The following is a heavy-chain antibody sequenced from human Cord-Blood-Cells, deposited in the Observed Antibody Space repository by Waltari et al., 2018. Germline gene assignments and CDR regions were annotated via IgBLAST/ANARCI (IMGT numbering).Heavy chain of an antibody. V-gene: IGHV1-69*01. Sequence: QVQLVQSGAEVKKPGSSVKVSCKASGGTFSSYAISWVRQAPGQGLEWMGGIIPIFGKANYAQKFQGRVTITADESTSTAYMELSSLRSEDTAVYYCARGDLLYNWNYGWFDPWGQGTLVTVSS. J-gene: IGHJ5*02. CDR3: ARGDLLYNWNYGWFDP. D-gene: IGHD1-7*01. CDR1: GGTFSSYA. CDR2: IIPIFGKA.